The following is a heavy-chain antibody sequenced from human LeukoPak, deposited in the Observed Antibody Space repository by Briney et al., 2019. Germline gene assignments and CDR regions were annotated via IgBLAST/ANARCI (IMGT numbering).Heavy chain of an antibody. Sequence: GGSLRLSCAASGFTFSSYSMNWVRQAPGKGLEWVSYISSSSSTIYYADSVKGRFTISRDNAKNSLHLQMNSLRAEDTAVYYCARDLYDFWSGSDYWGQGTLVTISS. J-gene: IGHJ4*02. CDR2: ISSSSSTI. CDR3: ARDLYDFWSGSDY. V-gene: IGHV3-48*01. CDR1: GFTFSSYS. D-gene: IGHD3-3*01.